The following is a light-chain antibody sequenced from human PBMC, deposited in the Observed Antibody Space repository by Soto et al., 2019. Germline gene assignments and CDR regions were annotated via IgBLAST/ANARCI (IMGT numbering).Light chain of an antibody. J-gene: IGKJ1*01. CDR2: DAS. CDR3: QQRSNWPWT. CDR1: QSVSSY. V-gene: IGKV3-11*01. Sequence: EIVLTQSPATLSLSPGERATLSCWASQSVSSYLAWYQHKPGQAPRLLIYDASNRATGIPARFSGSGSGTDFTLTISSLEPEDLAVYYCQQRSNWPWTFGQGTKVEIK.